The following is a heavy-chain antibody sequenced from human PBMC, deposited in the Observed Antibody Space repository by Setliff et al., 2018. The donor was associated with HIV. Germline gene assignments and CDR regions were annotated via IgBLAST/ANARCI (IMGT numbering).Heavy chain of an antibody. CDR3: ARDSPELREYYFYS. CDR1: GGTFSNYV. D-gene: IGHD1-26*01. CDR2: ILPLVDKT. J-gene: IGHJ4*02. Sequence: SVKVYCKTSGGTFSNYVISWVRQAPGQGFEWMGGILPLVDKTNYPQKFQGRVTLTVEKSTSTVYMELSSLTSEDTAIYCCARDSPELREYYFYSWGQGTRFAVSS. V-gene: IGHV1-69*10.